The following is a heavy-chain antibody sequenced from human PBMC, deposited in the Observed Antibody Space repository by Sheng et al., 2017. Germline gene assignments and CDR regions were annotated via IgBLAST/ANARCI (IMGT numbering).Heavy chain of an antibody. CDR3: ARLGSSRPNRYSSNRVDY. V-gene: IGHV4-34*01. Sequence: QVQLQQWGAGLLKPSETLSLTCAVYGGSFSGYYWSWIRQPPGKGLEWIGEINHSGSTNYNPSLKSRVTISVDTSKNQFSLKLSSVTAADTAVYYCARLGSSRPNRYSSNRVDYWGQGTLVTVSS. D-gene: IGHD2-2*01. CDR2: INHSGST. CDR1: GGSFSGYY. J-gene: IGHJ4*02.